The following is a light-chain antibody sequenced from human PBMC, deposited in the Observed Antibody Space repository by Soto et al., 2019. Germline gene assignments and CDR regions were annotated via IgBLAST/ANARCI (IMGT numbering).Light chain of an antibody. V-gene: IGKV3-15*01. CDR2: GAS. CDR1: QSVSSN. CDR3: QQYNNWPRT. J-gene: IGKJ1*01. Sequence: EIVMTQSPATLSVSPGEGATLSCRASQSVSSNLAWYQQKPGQAPRLPIYGASTRATGIPARFSGSGSGTEFTLTICSLQSEDFAVYYCQQYNNWPRTFGQGTKVDIK.